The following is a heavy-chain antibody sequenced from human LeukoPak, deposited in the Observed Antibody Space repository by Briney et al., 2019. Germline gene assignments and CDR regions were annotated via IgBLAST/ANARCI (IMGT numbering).Heavy chain of an antibody. CDR3: ARGLGYDYVWGSYRYAPFDY. CDR2: IYYSGST. Sequence: PETLSLTCTVSGGSISSYYWSWIRQPPGKGLEWIGYIYYSGSTNYNPSLKSRVTISVDTSKNQFSLKLSSVTAADTAVYYCARGLGYDYVWGSYRYAPFDYWGQGTLVTVSS. CDR1: GGSISSYY. V-gene: IGHV4-59*01. D-gene: IGHD3-16*02. J-gene: IGHJ4*02.